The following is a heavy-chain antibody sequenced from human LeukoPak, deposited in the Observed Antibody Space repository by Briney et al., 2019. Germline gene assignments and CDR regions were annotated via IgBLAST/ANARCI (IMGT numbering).Heavy chain of an antibody. CDR2: IYYSGST. D-gene: IGHD3-10*01. CDR1: GGSISSSSYY. J-gene: IGHJ4*02. Sequence: SETLSLTCTVSGGSISSSSYYWGWIRQPPGKGLEWIGSIYYSGSTYYNPSLKSRVTISVDTSKNQFSLKLSSVTAADTAVYYCARGLWFDRQSRDSYYFDYWGQGTLVTVSS. V-gene: IGHV4-39*07. CDR3: ARGLWFDRQSRDSYYFDY.